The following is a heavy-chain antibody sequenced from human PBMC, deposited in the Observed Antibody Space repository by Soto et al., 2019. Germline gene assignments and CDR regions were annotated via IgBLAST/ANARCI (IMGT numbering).Heavy chain of an antibody. Sequence: EVQLVESGGGLVQPGGSLRLSCAASAFTLSSYSMNWVRQAPGKGLEWVSYINSGSTTIYYADSVKGRFTISRDNAKNSLYLQMNSLREEDTAGYYCAIDNPRSSGWDVWGQGTTVTVSS. J-gene: IGHJ6*02. D-gene: IGHD3-3*01. V-gene: IGHV3-48*02. CDR2: INSGSTTI. CDR3: AIDNPRSSGWDV. CDR1: AFTLSSYS.